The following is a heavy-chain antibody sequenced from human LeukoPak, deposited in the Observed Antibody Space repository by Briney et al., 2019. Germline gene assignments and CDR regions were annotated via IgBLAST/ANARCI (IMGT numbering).Heavy chain of an antibody. D-gene: IGHD5-18*01. CDR1: GFTFSSYW. CDR2: IKQDGSEK. V-gene: IGHV3-7*03. CDR3: ATEEGIQLWSWHY. Sequence: SGGSLRLSCAASGFTFSSYWMSWVRQAPGKGLEWVANIKQDGSEKYYVDSVKGRFTISRDNSKSTLYLQMNRLRAEDTAVYYCATEEGIQLWSWHYWGQGTLVTVSS. J-gene: IGHJ4*02.